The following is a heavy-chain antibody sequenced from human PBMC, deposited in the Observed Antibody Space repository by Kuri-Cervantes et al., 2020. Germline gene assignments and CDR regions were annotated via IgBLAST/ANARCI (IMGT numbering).Heavy chain of an antibody. CDR3: ARHEARFGMDV. D-gene: IGHD3-3*01. J-gene: IGHJ6*02. CDR1: GGSISSGGYY. V-gene: IGHV4-39*01. CDR2: IYYSGST. Sequence: SEPLSLTCTVSGGSISSGGYYWSWIRQPPGKGLEWIGSIYYSGSTYYNPSLKSRVTISVDTSKNQFSLKLSSVTAADTAMYYCARHEARFGMDVWGQGTTVTVSS.